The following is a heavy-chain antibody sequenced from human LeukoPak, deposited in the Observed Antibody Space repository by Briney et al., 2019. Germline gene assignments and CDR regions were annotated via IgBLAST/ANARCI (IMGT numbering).Heavy chain of an antibody. Sequence: GGSLRLSCVAYTFTFSSYGMHWVRQAPGKGLEWVAFIRYDGSNKYYADSVKGRFTISRDNSKNTLYLQMNSLRAEDTAVHYCAKGDGYNQHTFDYWGQGTLVTVSS. D-gene: IGHD5-24*01. CDR1: TFTFSSYG. J-gene: IGHJ4*02. CDR2: IRYDGSNK. V-gene: IGHV3-30*02. CDR3: AKGDGYNQHTFDY.